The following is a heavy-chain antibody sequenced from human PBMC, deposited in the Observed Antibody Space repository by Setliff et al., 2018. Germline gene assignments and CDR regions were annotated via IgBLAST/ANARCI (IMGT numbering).Heavy chain of an antibody. Sequence: ASAKVSCKASGFTFRNYAISWVRQAPGQGLEWMGWISAYTGNTKFAQKFQGRVTMTTDTSTSTAYLELRSLTSDDTAVYYCSKLVRYCTTTACQGASGAEFWGQGTLVTVSS. V-gene: IGHV1-18*01. D-gene: IGHD2-8*01. J-gene: IGHJ4*02. CDR1: GFTFRNYA. CDR3: SKLVRYCTTTACQGASGAEF. CDR2: ISAYTGNT.